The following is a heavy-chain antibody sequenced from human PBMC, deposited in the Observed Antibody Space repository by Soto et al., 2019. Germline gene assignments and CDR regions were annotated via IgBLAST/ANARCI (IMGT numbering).Heavy chain of an antibody. CDR3: ARGSSGSHLPPLRY. D-gene: IGHD3-10*01. CDR1: GFTFSSYA. J-gene: IGHJ4*02. Sequence: QVQLVESGGGVVQPGRSLRLSCAASGFTFSSYAMHWVRQAPGKGLEWVAVISYDGSNKYYADSVKDRFTISRDNSKNTLYLQMNSLRAEDTAAYYCARGSSGSHLPPLRYWGQGTLVTVSS. CDR2: ISYDGSNK. V-gene: IGHV3-30-3*01.